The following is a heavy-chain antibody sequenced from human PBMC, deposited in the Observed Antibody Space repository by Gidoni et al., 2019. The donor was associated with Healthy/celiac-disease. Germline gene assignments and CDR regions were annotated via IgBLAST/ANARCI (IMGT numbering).Heavy chain of an antibody. CDR1: GGSFSGYY. Sequence: QVQLQQWGAGLLKPSATLSLTCAVYGGSFSGYYWRWIRQPPGKGLEWIGEINHSGSTNYNPSLKSRVTISVDTSKNQFSLKLSSGTAADTAVYYCARRGLYGSGSYYNLGWPYYYGMDVWGQGTTVTVSS. V-gene: IGHV4-34*01. CDR3: ARRGLYGSGSYYNLGWPYYYGMDV. D-gene: IGHD3-10*01. CDR2: INHSGST. J-gene: IGHJ6*02.